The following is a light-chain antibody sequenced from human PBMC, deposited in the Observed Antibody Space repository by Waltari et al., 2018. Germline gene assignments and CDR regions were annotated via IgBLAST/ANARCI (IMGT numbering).Light chain of an antibody. J-gene: IGKJ2*01. V-gene: IGKV2-28*01. CDR2: LTS. CDR1: QSLLHSNGYNY. CDR3: MQALQTPRT. Sequence: DIVMTQSPLSLPVTPGEPASISCGSSQSLLHSNGYNYLDWYLQKPGQSPQVLIYLTSNRASGVPDRFSGSGSGTDFTLKISRVEAEDVGVYYCMQALQTPRTFGQGTRLEIK.